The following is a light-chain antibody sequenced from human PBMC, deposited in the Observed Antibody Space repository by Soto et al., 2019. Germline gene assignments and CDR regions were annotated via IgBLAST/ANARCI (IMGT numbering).Light chain of an antibody. CDR1: QSVGTS. V-gene: IGKV3-11*01. J-gene: IGKJ1*01. CDR3: QHRSSWPRS. CDR2: DAA. Sequence: DIVLTQSPATLSLSPGDRATLSCRASQSVGTSLAWYKQQPGQAPRLLIHDAAYRASGIPERFRGSGSGTAFSLSISSLDPDDFAVYYCQHRSSWPRSFGRGTKVEV.